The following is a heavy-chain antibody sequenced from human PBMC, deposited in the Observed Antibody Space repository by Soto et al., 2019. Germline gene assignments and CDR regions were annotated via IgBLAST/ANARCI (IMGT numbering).Heavy chain of an antibody. D-gene: IGHD4-4*01. J-gene: IGHJ6*02. CDR1: GGSFSGYY. V-gene: IGHV4-34*01. CDR2: INHSGST. Sequence: SETLSLTCAVYGGSFSGYYWSWIRQPPGKGLEWIGEINHSGSTNYNPPLKSRVTISVDTSKNQFSLKLSSVTAADTAVYSFARGDRNSAYSGMDVWGQGTTVTVSS. CDR3: ARGDRNSAYSGMDV.